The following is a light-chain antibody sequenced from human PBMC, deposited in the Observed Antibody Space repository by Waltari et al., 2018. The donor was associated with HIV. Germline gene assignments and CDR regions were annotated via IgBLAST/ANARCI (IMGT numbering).Light chain of an antibody. J-gene: IGKJ1*01. Sequence: ELVLTQSPATLSLSPGERATPSCRASQSVNSFLAWYQQKPGQAPRLLIYDASNRATGIPARFSGSASGTDFTLTISSLEPEDFAVYYCQQRSSWPPTFGQGTKVEIK. CDR1: QSVNSF. V-gene: IGKV3-11*01. CDR3: QQRSSWPPT. CDR2: DAS.